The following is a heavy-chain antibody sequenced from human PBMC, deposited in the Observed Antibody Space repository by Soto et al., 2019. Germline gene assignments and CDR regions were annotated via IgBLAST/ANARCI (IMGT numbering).Heavy chain of an antibody. D-gene: IGHD6-13*01. CDR1: GFTFSSYA. CDR2: ITYDGSNE. Sequence: GGSLRLSCAASGFTFSSYAFYWVRQAPGKGLEWVAVITYDGSNEYYGDSVKGRFTLSRDNSKNTLYLQMNSLRVEDTAIYYCAKDRSGTWSLDYWGQGTLVTVSS. J-gene: IGHJ4*02. V-gene: IGHV3-30*18. CDR3: AKDRSGTWSLDY.